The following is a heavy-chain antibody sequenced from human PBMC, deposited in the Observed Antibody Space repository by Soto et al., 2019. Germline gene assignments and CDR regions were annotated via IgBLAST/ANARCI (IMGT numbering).Heavy chain of an antibody. V-gene: IGHV3-21*01. Sequence: EVQLVESGGGLVKPGGSLRLSCAASEFTFSSYSMNWVRQAPGKGLEWVSSISSSSSYIYYADSVKGRFTISRDNAKNSLYLQMNSLRAEDTAVYYCARDHGYSSSWSNWFDPWGQGTLVTVSS. D-gene: IGHD6-13*01. CDR1: EFTFSSYS. J-gene: IGHJ5*02. CDR3: ARDHGYSSSWSNWFDP. CDR2: ISSSSSYI.